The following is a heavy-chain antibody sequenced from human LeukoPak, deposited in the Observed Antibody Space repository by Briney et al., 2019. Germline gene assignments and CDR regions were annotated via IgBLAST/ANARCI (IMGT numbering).Heavy chain of an antibody. CDR1: GYSFSNYW. Sequence: GESLKISCKGSGYSFSNYWIGWVRQMPGKGLEWMGIIYPGDSDTKYSPSFQGQVTISADKSINTAYLQWSSLKASDTAMYYCARQADTALDYWGQGTLVTVSS. V-gene: IGHV5-51*01. CDR2: IYPGDSDT. CDR3: ARQADTALDY. D-gene: IGHD5-18*01. J-gene: IGHJ4*02.